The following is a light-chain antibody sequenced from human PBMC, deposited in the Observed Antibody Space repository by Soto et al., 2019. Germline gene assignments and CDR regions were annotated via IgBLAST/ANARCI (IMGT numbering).Light chain of an antibody. Sequence: EIEMTQSQSSLSASVGDRVTITCQASQDINKNLIWYQQKPGKAPKLLIYDASDLETGVPSRFSGSGSGTGFTFTISSLQPEDFATYYCQQYESLPLTFGQGTRLEIK. CDR1: QDINKN. CDR2: DAS. CDR3: QQYESLPLT. J-gene: IGKJ5*01. V-gene: IGKV1-33*01.